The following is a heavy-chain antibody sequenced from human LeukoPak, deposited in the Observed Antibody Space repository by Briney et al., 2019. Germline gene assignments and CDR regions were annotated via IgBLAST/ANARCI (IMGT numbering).Heavy chain of an antibody. J-gene: IGHJ6*02. V-gene: IGHV4-61*01. CDR2: IYYTGTT. Sequence: SETLSLTCTVSGGSVSSGSYYWSWIRQPPGKALEWIGYIYYTGTTKYNPSLMSRATISLDTSKNQFSLKLTSVTAADTALFFCARGYDIDVWGQGTAVTVSS. CDR3: ARGYDIDV. CDR1: GGSVSSGSYY.